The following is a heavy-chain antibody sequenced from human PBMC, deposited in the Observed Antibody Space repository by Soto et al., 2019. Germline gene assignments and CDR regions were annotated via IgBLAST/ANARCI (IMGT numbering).Heavy chain of an antibody. CDR1: GYTLTELS. J-gene: IGHJ6*02. V-gene: IGHV1-24*01. Sequence: GASVKVSCKVSGYTLTELSMHWVRQAPGKGLEWMGGFDPEDGETIYAQKFQGRVTMTEDTSTDTAYMELSSLRSEDTAVYYCATGLFSVTWQLVWHFMYVWGQGSTVTVSS. D-gene: IGHD6-6*01. CDR3: ATGLFSVTWQLVWHFMYV. CDR2: FDPEDGET.